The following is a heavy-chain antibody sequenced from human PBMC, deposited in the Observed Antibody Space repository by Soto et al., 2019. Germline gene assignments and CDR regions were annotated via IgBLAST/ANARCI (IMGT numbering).Heavy chain of an antibody. V-gene: IGHV3-11*01. CDR2: ISSSGSTI. CDR1: GFTFSDYY. Sequence: GGSLRLSCAASGFTFSDYYMSWIRQAPGKGLEWVSYISSSGSTIYYADSVKGRFTISRDNAKNSLYLQMNSLRAEDTAVYYCARTPYGDYVFYYYYYMDVWGKGTTVTVSS. D-gene: IGHD4-17*01. J-gene: IGHJ6*03. CDR3: ARTPYGDYVFYYYYYMDV.